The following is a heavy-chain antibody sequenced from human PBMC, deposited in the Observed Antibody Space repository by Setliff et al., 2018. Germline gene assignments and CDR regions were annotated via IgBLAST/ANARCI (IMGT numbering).Heavy chain of an antibody. CDR2: INPNDGYT. Sequence: GASVKVSCKASGGSFSSYGITWVRQAPGKGLEWMGTINPNDGYTIYAPAFQGRVAMTTDTSTGTAYMELSGLTSADKAIYYCIVNMVRPVTGLDSWGPGTLVTVSS. V-gene: IGHV1-18*01. J-gene: IGHJ4*02. CDR3: IVNMVRPVTGLDS. D-gene: IGHD2-15*01. CDR1: GGSFSSYG.